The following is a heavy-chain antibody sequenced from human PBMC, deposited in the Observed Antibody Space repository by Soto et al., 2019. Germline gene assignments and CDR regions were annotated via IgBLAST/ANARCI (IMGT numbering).Heavy chain of an antibody. Sequence: PVGSLRLSCVASGFTLSSYHMDWVRQAPGKGLEWISYIHVSSNKYYADSVKGRFTISRDSSKNTLYLQMNSLRAEDTAVYYCARDSVSSWGQGTLVTVSS. CDR2: IHVSSNK. J-gene: IGHJ5*02. CDR1: GFTLSSYH. V-gene: IGHV3-48*01. CDR3: ARDSVSS.